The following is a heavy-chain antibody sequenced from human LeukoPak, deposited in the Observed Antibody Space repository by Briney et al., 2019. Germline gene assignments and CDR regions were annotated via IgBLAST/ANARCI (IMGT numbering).Heavy chain of an antibody. CDR1: GGSISSYY. CDR3: ARSDDYGDPWFDP. D-gene: IGHD4-17*01. V-gene: IGHV4-34*01. J-gene: IGHJ5*02. Sequence: PSETLSLTCTVSGGSISSYYWSWIRQPPGKGLEWIGEINHSGSTNYNPSLKSRVTISVDTSKNQFSLKLSSVTAADTAVYYCARSDDYGDPWFDPWGQGTLVTVSS. CDR2: INHSGST.